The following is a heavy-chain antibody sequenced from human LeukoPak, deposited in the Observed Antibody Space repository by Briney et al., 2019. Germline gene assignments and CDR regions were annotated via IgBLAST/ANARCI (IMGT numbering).Heavy chain of an antibody. J-gene: IGHJ3*02. CDR1: GFTFSSYA. D-gene: IGHD3-22*01. CDR2: ISGSGGST. V-gene: IGHV3-23*01. Sequence: GGSLRLSCAASGFTFSSYAMSWVRQAPGKGLEWVSAISGSGGSTYYADSVKGRFTISRDNSKNTLYLQMNSLRAEDTAVYYCAKIPISKIVVVITPRDDAFDIWGQGTMVTVSS. CDR3: AKIPISKIVVVITPRDDAFDI.